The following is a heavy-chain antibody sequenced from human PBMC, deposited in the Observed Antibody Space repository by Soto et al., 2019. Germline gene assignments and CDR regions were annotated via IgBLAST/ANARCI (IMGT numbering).Heavy chain of an antibody. V-gene: IGHV4-30-4*01. CDR3: ARAAKTYYYDSSGYYYTFDI. D-gene: IGHD3-22*01. Sequence: QVQLQESGPGLVKPSQTLSLTCTVSGGSISSGDSYWSWIRQPPGRGLEWIGYIYCSGSTYYTPSLKSRVTISVDTSKSQFSLKLISVTAADTAVYYCARAAKTYYYDSSGYYYTFDIWGQGTMVTVSS. J-gene: IGHJ3*02. CDR1: GGSISSGDSY. CDR2: IYCSGST.